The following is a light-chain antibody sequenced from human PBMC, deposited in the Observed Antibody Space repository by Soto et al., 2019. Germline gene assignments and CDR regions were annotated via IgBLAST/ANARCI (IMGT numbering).Light chain of an antibody. Sequence: DIQMTQSPSSLSASIGDRITITCRASQSISTYLNWYQQKPGKAPNLLIYGASTLQSGVPSRFRGSGSATDFTLIIISLQPEDFSAYYYQQSFITPPLTFGGGTKVEIK. J-gene: IGKJ4*01. CDR3: QQSFITPPLT. CDR2: GAS. CDR1: QSISTY. V-gene: IGKV1-39*01.